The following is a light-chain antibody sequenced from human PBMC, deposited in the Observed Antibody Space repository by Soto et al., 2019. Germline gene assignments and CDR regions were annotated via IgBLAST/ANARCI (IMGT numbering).Light chain of an antibody. CDR1: ESISTY. V-gene: IGKV1-39*01. CDR2: AAS. J-gene: IGKJ3*01. Sequence: QMTQSPSSLSASVGDRVTITCRTGESISTYLNWYQQKPGKAPKLLIFAASSLHSGVPSRFTGSGSGTDFTLPTSGVQPDVSATYSGQQSYTTAFGPGTTVHV. CDR3: QQSYTTA.